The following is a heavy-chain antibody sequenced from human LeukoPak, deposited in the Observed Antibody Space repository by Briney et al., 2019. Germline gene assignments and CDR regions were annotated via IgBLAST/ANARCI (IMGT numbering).Heavy chain of an antibody. Sequence: GGSLRLSCAASGFTFDDYAMHWVRQAPGKGLEWVSGISWNSGSIGYADSVKGRFTISRDNAKNSLYLQMNSLGAEDTALYYCAKVTRLGSLDYWGQGTLVTVS. V-gene: IGHV3-9*01. CDR2: ISWNSGSI. CDR3: AKVTRLGSLDY. D-gene: IGHD3-16*01. CDR1: GFTFDDYA. J-gene: IGHJ4*02.